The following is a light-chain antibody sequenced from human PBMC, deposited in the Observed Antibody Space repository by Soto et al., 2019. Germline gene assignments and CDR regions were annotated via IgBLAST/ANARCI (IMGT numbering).Light chain of an antibody. CDR2: DAS. J-gene: IGKJ5*01. CDR3: QQRTNWPPA. Sequence: EIVLTQSPATLSLSPGERATLYCRASQSVTNYLAWFQQKPGQAPRLLIYDASNRATGIPARFSGSGSGTDFTLTISSLEPEDFAIYYCQQRTNWPPAFGQGTRLEIK. V-gene: IGKV3-11*01. CDR1: QSVTNY.